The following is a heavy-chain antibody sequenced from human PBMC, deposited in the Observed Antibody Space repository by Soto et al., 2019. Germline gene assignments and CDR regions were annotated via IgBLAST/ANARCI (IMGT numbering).Heavy chain of an antibody. V-gene: IGHV3-74*01. CDR1: GFTFSNYW. Sequence: EVQLVESGGGLVQPGGSLRLSCVASGFTFSNYWMHWVRQAPGKGLVWVSRINNDGSSTSYADSVKGRFTISRDNGKITVYLQMNSRRAEDTALYYCARALSGYGYGKGWGQGTLVTVSS. CDR3: ARALSGYGYGKG. J-gene: IGHJ4*02. CDR2: INNDGSST. D-gene: IGHD5-18*01.